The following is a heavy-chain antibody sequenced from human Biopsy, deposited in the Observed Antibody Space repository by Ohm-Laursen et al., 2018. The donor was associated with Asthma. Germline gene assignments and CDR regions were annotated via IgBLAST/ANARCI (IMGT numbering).Heavy chain of an antibody. CDR2: IYSGGTS. CDR3: ARGIYDMDV. V-gene: IGHV3-53*01. CDR1: GFTVSRDH. Sequence: SLRLSCSASGFTVSRDHMFWVRQAPGKGLEWVSVIYSGGTSHTADSVRGRFTISRDFSKNMLYLQMNSLRAEDTAVYFCARGIYDMDVRGQGTTVTVSS. J-gene: IGHJ6*02.